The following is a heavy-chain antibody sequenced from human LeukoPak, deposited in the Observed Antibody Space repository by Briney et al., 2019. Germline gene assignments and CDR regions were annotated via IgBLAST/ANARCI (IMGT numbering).Heavy chain of an antibody. CDR1: GGSFSGYY. D-gene: IGHD6-19*01. V-gene: IGHV4-59*08. CDR3: ARSGGWYSYYFDY. J-gene: IGHJ4*02. Sequence: SETLSLTCAVYGGSFSGYYWSWIRQPPGKGPEWIGYIYYSGSTNYNPSLKSRVTISVDTSKSQFSLKLSSVTAADTAVYYCARSGGWYSYYFDYWGQGTLVTVSS. CDR2: IYYSGST.